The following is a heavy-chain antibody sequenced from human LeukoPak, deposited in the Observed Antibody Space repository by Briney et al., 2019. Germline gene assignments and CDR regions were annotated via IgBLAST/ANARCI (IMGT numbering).Heavy chain of an antibody. D-gene: IGHD2-2*01. CDR3: AGGYCSSTSCSTIDY. J-gene: IGHJ4*02. CDR1: GYTFTSYG. CDR2: ISAYNGNT. V-gene: IGHV1-18*01. Sequence: ASVKVSCKASGYTFTSYGISWVRQAPGQGLEWMGWISAYNGNTNYAQKLQGRVTMTTDTSTSTAYMELSSLRSEDTAVYYCAGGYCSSTSCSTIDYWGQGTLVTVSS.